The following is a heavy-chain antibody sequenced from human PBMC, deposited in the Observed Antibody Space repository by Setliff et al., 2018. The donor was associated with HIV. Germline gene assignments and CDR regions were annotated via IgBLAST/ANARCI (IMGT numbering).Heavy chain of an antibody. J-gene: IGHJ4*02. V-gene: IGHV3-23*01. CDR1: GFTFSSYA. CDR2: ISGSGGST. CDR3: ATFADGPDS. D-gene: IGHD3-3*01. Sequence: GGSLRLSCAASGFTFSSYAMSWVRQAPGKGLEWVSAISGSGGSTYYADSVKGRFTISRDNAKRSLYLQMNRLKTDNTAFYYCATFADGPDSWGQGTLVTVSS.